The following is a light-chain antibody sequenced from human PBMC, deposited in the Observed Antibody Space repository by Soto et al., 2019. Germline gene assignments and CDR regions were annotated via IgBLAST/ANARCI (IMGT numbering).Light chain of an antibody. Sequence: QSALTQPASVSGSPGQSITISCTGTSSDVGASNYVSWFQQHPGKAPKLMIYEVNNRPSGVSDRFFGSKSGNTASLTISGLQAEDEADYYCSSFTTSSTLVFGGGTKLTVL. J-gene: IGLJ3*02. CDR1: SSDVGASNY. CDR3: SSFTTSSTLV. V-gene: IGLV2-14*01. CDR2: EVN.